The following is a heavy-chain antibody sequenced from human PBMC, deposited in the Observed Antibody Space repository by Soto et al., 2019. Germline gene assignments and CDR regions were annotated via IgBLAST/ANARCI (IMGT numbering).Heavy chain of an antibody. Sequence: GGSLRLSCAASGFTFNNYWMTWVRQAPGKGLEWVSAISGSGGSTYYADSVKGRFTISRDNSKNTLYLQMNSLRAEDTAVYYCAKEPAGYYYDSSGYPFDYWGQGTL. V-gene: IGHV3-23*01. CDR1: GFTFNNYW. D-gene: IGHD3-22*01. J-gene: IGHJ4*02. CDR3: AKEPAGYYYDSSGYPFDY. CDR2: ISGSGGST.